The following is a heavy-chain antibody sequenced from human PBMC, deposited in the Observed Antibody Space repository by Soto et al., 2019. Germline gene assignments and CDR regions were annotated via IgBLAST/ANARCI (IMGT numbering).Heavy chain of an antibody. CDR1: GGTFSSYA. D-gene: IGHD2-2*02. V-gene: IGHV1-69*01. CDR2: IIPIFGTA. CDR3: ARTPLYCSSTSCYTGWFDP. J-gene: IGHJ5*02. Sequence: QVQLVQSGAEVKKPGSSVKVSCKASGGTFSSYAISWVRQAPGQGLEWMGGIIPIFGTANYAQKFQGRVTITADESTRKAYMELSSLRSEDTAVYYCARTPLYCSSTSCYTGWFDPWGQGTLVTVSS.